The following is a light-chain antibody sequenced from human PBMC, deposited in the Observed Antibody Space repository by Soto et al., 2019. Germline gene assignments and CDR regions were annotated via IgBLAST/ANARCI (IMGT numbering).Light chain of an antibody. CDR3: QQYGSSPLT. CDR2: VAS. J-gene: IGKJ3*01. CDR1: QSVSSSY. V-gene: IGKV3-20*01. Sequence: EIVVTQSPGTLSLSPGERATLSCRASQSVSSSYLAWYQQKPGQAPRLLIYVASSRATGIPDRFSGSGSGTDFTLTISRLEPEDFAVYYCQQYGSSPLTFGAGTKVVIK.